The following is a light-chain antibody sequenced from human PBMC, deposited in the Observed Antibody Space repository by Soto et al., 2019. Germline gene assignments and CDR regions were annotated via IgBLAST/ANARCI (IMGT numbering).Light chain of an antibody. CDR3: SSYTSSSTQV. CDR1: SSDVGGYNY. Sequence: QSALAQPASVSGSPGQSITISCTGTSSDVGGYNYVSWYQQHPGKAPKPMIYEVSNRPSGVSNRFSGSKSGNTASLTISGLQAEDEADYYCSSYTSSSTQVFGGGTK. CDR2: EVS. J-gene: IGLJ2*01. V-gene: IGLV2-14*01.